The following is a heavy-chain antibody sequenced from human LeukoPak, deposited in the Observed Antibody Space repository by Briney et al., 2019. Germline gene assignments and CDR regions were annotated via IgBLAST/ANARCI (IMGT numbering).Heavy chain of an antibody. CDR3: ARDSAYYDFWSGYMDV. Sequence: SETLSLTCTVSGGSISSSSYYWGWIRQPPGTGLEWIGSIYYSGSTYYNPSLKSRVTISVDTSKNQFSLKLSSVTAADTAVYYCARDSAYYDFWSGYMDVWGKGTTVTVSS. CDR2: IYYSGST. D-gene: IGHD3-3*01. V-gene: IGHV4-39*07. CDR1: GGSISSSSYY. J-gene: IGHJ6*03.